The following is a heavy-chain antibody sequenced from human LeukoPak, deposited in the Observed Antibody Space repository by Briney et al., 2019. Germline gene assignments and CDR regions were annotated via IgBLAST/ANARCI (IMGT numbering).Heavy chain of an antibody. CDR3: ARLYYNTLTGNTMGGDYYYYYSMDV. V-gene: IGHV4-30-4*07. CDR1: GVSISSGGYF. Sequence: SETLSLTCAVSGVSISSGGYFWSWLRQPPGTGLDWVGYSYYSGSTYDNPSLKSRVTISVDTSKNQFSLMLSSVTAAATALYYCARLYYNTLTGNTMGGDYYYYYSMDVWGKGTTVTVSS. D-gene: IGHD3-9*01. CDR2: SYYSGST. J-gene: IGHJ6*03.